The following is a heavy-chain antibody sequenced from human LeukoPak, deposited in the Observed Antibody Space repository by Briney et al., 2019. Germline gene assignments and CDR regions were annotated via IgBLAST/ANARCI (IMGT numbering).Heavy chain of an antibody. V-gene: IGHV1-18*01. CDR3: ARELSYGDYRPENWFDP. D-gene: IGHD4-17*01. CDR2: ISAYNGNT. Sequence: ASVKVSCKASGYTFTSYGISWVRQAPGQGLEWMGWISAYNGNTNYAQKLQGRVTMTTDTSTSTAYMELWSLRSDDTAVYYCARELSYGDYRPENWFDPWGQGTLVTVSS. J-gene: IGHJ5*02. CDR1: GYTFTSYG.